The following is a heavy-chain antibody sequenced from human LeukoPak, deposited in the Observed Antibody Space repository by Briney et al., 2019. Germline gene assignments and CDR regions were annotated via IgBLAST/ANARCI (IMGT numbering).Heavy chain of an antibody. CDR3: ARANPVYGDFDY. CDR2: IFPDGQT. D-gene: IGHD4-17*01. J-gene: IGHJ4*02. V-gene: IGHV3-53*01. CDR1: GLTVNDDY. Sequence: GGSLRLSCALSGLTVNDDYMSWVRQAPGKGLEWVSLIFPDGQTYYADFVQGRFSISRDMSRNILFLDMSSLRAEDTAVFFCARANPVYGDFDYWGQGTLVTVSS.